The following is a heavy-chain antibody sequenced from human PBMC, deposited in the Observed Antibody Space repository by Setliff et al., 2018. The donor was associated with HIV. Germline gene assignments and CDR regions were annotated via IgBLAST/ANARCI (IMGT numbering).Heavy chain of an antibody. CDR1: GGSISSSVYY. D-gene: IGHD1-26*01. Sequence: PSETLSLTCTVSGGSISSSVYYWGWIRQPPGKGLEWIGNSYYSGSTYYNPSLKSRITISVDTSKNQFSLKLSSVTAADTAVYYCARHYQHSWVGVDYYFMDVWGKGTTVTVSS. V-gene: IGHV4-39*01. CDR2: SYYSGST. CDR3: ARHYQHSWVGVDYYFMDV. J-gene: IGHJ6*03.